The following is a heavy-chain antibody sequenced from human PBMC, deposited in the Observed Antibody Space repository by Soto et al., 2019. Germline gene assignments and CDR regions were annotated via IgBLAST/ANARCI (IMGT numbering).Heavy chain of an antibody. CDR3: ARANHPDSSGWYPGDY. V-gene: IGHV1-69*12. J-gene: IGHJ4*02. Sequence: QVQLVQSGAEVKKPGSSVKVSCKASGGTFSSYAISWVRQAPGQGLEWMGGIIPIFGTANYAQKFQGRVTSTADEPTSTEHMERSSVRSEDTAVYYCARANHPDSSGWYPGDYWGQGTLVTVSS. D-gene: IGHD6-19*01. CDR2: IIPIFGTA. CDR1: GGTFSSYA.